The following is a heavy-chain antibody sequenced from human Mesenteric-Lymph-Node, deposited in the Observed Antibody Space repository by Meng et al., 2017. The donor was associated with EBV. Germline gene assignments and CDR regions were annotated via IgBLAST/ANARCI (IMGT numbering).Heavy chain of an antibody. J-gene: IGHJ4*02. Sequence: QARLVQSGAEVKKPGASVRVSCKTSGHIFTDYYIHWVRQGPGRGLEWMGRIRPNSGATHYAQTFEDRVTMTRDTSISTVYMELSRLRSDDTAIYFCARDGVDPVAAFWGQGTLVTVSS. CDR1: GHIFTDYY. V-gene: IGHV1-2*06. D-gene: IGHD6-19*01. CDR2: IRPNSGAT. CDR3: ARDGVDPVAAF.